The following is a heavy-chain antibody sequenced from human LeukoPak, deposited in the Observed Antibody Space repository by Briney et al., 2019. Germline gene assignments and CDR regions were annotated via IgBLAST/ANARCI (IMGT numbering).Heavy chain of an antibody. D-gene: IGHD3-22*01. V-gene: IGHV1-24*01. Sequence: ASVTVSCTVSGYTLTELSMHWVRQAPGKGLEWMGGFDPEDGETIYAQKFQGRVTMTEDTSTDTAYMELSSLRSEDTAVYYCATAPNYYDSSGYYDYWGQGTLVTVSS. CDR1: GYTLTELS. CDR3: ATAPNYYDSSGYYDY. J-gene: IGHJ4*02. CDR2: FDPEDGET.